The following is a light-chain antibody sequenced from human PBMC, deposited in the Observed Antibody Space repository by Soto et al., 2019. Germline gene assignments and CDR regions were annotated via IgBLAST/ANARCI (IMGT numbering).Light chain of an antibody. CDR1: QSISSY. Sequence: DIQMTQSPSSLSASVGDRVTITCRASQSISSYLNWYQQKPGKAPKLLIYAAYSLQSGVQARFSGSGSGTDFTLTISSLQPEDFVTYYCQQSYSTPITFGQGTRLEIK. V-gene: IGKV1-39*01. J-gene: IGKJ5*01. CDR3: QQSYSTPIT. CDR2: AAY.